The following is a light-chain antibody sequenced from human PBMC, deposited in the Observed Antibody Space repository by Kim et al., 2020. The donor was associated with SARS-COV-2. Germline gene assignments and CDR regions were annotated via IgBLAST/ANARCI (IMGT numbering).Light chain of an antibody. J-gene: IGKJ4*01. V-gene: IGKV3-20*01. CDR1: QSVSSNY. CDR2: AAS. CDR3: QQYGSSPLT. Sequence: SPGERATLSCRASQSVSSNYLAWYQQKPGQAPRLLVYAASSRAPGIPDRFSGSGSGTDFTLTISRLEPEDFALYYCQQYGSSPLTFGGGTKVDIK.